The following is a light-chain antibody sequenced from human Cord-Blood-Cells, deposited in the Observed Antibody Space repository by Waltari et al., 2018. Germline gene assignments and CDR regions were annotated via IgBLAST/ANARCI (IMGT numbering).Light chain of an antibody. CDR1: SDSIASNY. Sequence: NFMLTQPHSVSESPGKTVTISCTRSSDSIASNYVQWYQPRPGSAPTTVIYEDNQRPSGVPDRFSGSIDSSSNSASLTISGLKTEDEADYYCQSYDSSNQVFGGGTKLTVL. V-gene: IGLV6-57*03. CDR2: EDN. J-gene: IGLJ3*02. CDR3: QSYDSSNQV.